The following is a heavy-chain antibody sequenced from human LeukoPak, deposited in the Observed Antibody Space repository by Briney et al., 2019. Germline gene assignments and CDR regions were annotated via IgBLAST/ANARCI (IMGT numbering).Heavy chain of an antibody. CDR3: AKSSSRYYYDSSGYLDY. CDR2: ISSEGSIQ. V-gene: IGHV3-30*18. Sequence: PGGSLRLSCAASGLAFSTYGMHWVRQAPGKGLEWVAVISSEGSIQDYADSVKGRFTISRDNSKNTLYLQMNSLRAEDTAVYYCAKSSSRYYYDSSGYLDYWGQGTLVTVSS. J-gene: IGHJ4*02. D-gene: IGHD3-22*01. CDR1: GLAFSTYG.